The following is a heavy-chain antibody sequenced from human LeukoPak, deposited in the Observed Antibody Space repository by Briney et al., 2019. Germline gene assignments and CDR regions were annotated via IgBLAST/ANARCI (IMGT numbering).Heavy chain of an antibody. J-gene: IGHJ4*02. V-gene: IGHV1-2*02. CDR3: ARVIRYFDSLDY. CDR1: GYTFTGYY. Sequence: ASVKVSCKASGYTFTGYYMHWVRQAPGQGLEWMGWINPNGGGTNYAQKFQGRVTMTRDTSISTAYMELSRLRSDDTAVYYCARVIRYFDSLDYWGQGTLVTVSS. D-gene: IGHD3-9*01. CDR2: INPNGGGT.